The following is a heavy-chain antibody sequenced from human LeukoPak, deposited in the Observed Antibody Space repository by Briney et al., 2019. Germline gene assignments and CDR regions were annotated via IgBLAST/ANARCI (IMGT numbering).Heavy chain of an antibody. CDR1: GYTFTGYY. J-gene: IGHJ3*02. V-gene: IGHV1-2*02. D-gene: IGHD3-22*01. Sequence: ASVKVSCKASGYTFTGYYMHWVRQAPGQGLEWMGWINPNSGGTNYAQKFQGRVTMTRDTSISTAYMELNRLRSDDTAVYYCARPAWAYYCDSSGYHDAFDIWGQGTMVTVSS. CDR2: INPNSGGT. CDR3: ARPAWAYYCDSSGYHDAFDI.